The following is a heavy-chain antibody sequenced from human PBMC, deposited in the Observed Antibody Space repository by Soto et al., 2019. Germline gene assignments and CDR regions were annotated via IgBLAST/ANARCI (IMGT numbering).Heavy chain of an antibody. D-gene: IGHD3-3*01. CDR1: GFTFGDYA. Sequence: GGSLRLSCTASGFTFGDYAMSWVRQAPGKGLEWVGFIRSKAYGGTTEYAASVKGRFTISRDDSKSIAYLQMNSLKTEDTAVYYCTRDKASTIFGVVIEQHWGQGTLVTVSS. CDR3: TRDKASTIFGVVIEQH. CDR2: IRSKAYGGTT. J-gene: IGHJ1*01. V-gene: IGHV3-49*04.